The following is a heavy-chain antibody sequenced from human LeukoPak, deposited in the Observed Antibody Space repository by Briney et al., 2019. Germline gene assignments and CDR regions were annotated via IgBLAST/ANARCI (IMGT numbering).Heavy chain of an antibody. J-gene: IGHJ4*02. V-gene: IGHV3-74*01. Sequence: GGSLRLSCAASGFTFSSNWMHWVRQGPGKGLEWVSRINSDGTTTNYVDSVKGRFTISRDNAKNSLYLQMNTLRAEDTAVYYCARDRHKYNYDSGGYPPYWGQGTLVTVSS. D-gene: IGHD3-22*01. CDR2: INSDGTTT. CDR3: ARDRHKYNYDSGGYPPY. CDR1: GFTFSSNW.